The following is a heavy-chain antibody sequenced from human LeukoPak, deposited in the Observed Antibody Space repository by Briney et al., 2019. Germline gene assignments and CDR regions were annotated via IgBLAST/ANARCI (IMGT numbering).Heavy chain of an antibody. CDR2: INHSGST. V-gene: IGHV4-34*01. J-gene: IGHJ5*02. CDR3: ARVWSGSYYYRRSTGQPNWFDP. CDR1: GGSFSGYY. Sequence: PSGTLSLTCAVYGGSFSGYYWSWIRQPPGKGLEWIGEINHSGSTNYNPSLKSRVTISVDTSKNQFSLKLSSVTAADTAVYYCARVWSGSYYYRRSTGQPNWFDPWGQGTLVTVSS. D-gene: IGHD1-26*01.